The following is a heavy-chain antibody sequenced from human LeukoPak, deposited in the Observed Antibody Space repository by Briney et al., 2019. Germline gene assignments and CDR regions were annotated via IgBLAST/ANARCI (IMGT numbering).Heavy chain of an antibody. D-gene: IGHD6-19*01. Sequence: PGRSLRPSCAASGFTFSSYAMHCVRQAAGKWLEWGAVISYDGSNKYYADSVKGRFTISRDNSKNTLYLQMNSLRAEDTAVYYCAKGLPPQQWLRSEIDAFDIWGQGTMVTVSS. V-gene: IGHV3-30*04. CDR2: ISYDGSNK. J-gene: IGHJ3*02. CDR3: AKGLPPQQWLRSEIDAFDI. CDR1: GFTFSSYA.